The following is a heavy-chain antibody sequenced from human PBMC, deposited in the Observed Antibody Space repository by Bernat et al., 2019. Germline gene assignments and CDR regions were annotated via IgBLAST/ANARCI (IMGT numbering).Heavy chain of an antibody. Sequence: QVQLQQWGAGLLKPSETLSLTCAVYGGSFSGYYWSWIRQPPGKGLEWIGEINHSGSTNYNPSLKSRVTISVATSKNQFSLKLSSVTAADTAVYYCAGSSSWYRPFDYWGQGTLVTVSS. CDR2: INHSGST. CDR1: GGSFSGYY. V-gene: IGHV4-34*01. CDR3: AGSSSWYRPFDY. D-gene: IGHD6-13*01. J-gene: IGHJ4*02.